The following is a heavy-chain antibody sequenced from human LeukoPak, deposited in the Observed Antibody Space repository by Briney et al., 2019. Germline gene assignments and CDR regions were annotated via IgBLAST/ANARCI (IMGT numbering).Heavy chain of an antibody. D-gene: IGHD3-22*01. CDR1: GFTVGSGR. V-gene: IGHV3-53*01. CDR2: IYSDDAT. Sequence: GGSLRLSCAASGFTVGSGRRMSWVRQAPGEGLEWISTIYSDDATNYGDSVKGRFTISRDNSRNTLDLQMNSLRVEDTAVYYCVRERFNNDYEAWGQGILVTVSS. J-gene: IGHJ5*02. CDR3: VRERFNNDYEA.